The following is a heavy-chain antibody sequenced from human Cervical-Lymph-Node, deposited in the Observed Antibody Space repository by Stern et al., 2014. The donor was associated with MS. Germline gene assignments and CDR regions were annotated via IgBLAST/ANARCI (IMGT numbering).Heavy chain of an antibody. CDR1: GFTFSSYA. V-gene: IGHV3-30*01. J-gene: IGHJ4*02. CDR2: ISYDGSNK. CDR3: AREMIAAAGTIPFDY. D-gene: IGHD6-13*01. Sequence: DQLVESGGGVVQPGRSLRLSCAASGFTFSSYAMYWVRQAPGKGLEWVAVISYDGSNKYYADSVKGRFTISRDNSKKTLYLQMNSLRAEDTAVYYCAREMIAAAGTIPFDYWGQGTLVTVSS.